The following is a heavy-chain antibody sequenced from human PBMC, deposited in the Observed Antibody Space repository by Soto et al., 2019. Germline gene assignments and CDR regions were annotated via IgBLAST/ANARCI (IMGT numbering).Heavy chain of an antibody. J-gene: IGHJ4*02. Sequence: ASETLSLTCTVSGASISDYYWIWIRQPAGKRLEWLGRIDASGSAYYSPSLKSRVTMSVDTSKNQFSLKLTSVTAADTAVYYCVRGLRGYDQLFDYWGQGTLVTVSS. CDR1: GASISDYY. V-gene: IGHV4-4*07. D-gene: IGHD5-12*01. CDR2: IDASGSA. CDR3: VRGLRGYDQLFDY.